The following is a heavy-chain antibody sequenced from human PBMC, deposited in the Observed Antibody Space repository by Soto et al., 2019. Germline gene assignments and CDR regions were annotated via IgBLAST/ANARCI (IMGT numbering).Heavy chain of an antibody. J-gene: IGHJ6*02. CDR2: IYYSGST. Sequence: QVQLQESGPGLVKPSETLSLTCTVSGGSISSYYWSWIRLPPGKGLEWIGYIYYSGSTNYNPSLKSRVTISVDTSKNQFSLKLSSVTAADTAVYYCASLVSDYGMDVWGQGTTVTVSS. D-gene: IGHD2-15*01. V-gene: IGHV4-59*08. CDR3: ASLVSDYGMDV. CDR1: GGSISSYY.